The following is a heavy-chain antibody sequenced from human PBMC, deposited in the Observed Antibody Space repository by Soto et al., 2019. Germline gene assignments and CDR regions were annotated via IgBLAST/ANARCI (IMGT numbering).Heavy chain of an antibody. CDR3: ARDRAGIAAAGFDP. CDR1: GGSISSYY. D-gene: IGHD6-13*01. V-gene: IGHV4-59*01. Sequence: GPGPGTPSETLSLTCTVSGGSISSYYWSWIRQPPGKGLEWIGYIYYSGSTNYNPSLKSRVTISVDTSKTQFSLKLSSVTAADTAVYYCARDRAGIAAAGFDPWGQGTLVTVS. J-gene: IGHJ5*02. CDR2: IYYSGST.